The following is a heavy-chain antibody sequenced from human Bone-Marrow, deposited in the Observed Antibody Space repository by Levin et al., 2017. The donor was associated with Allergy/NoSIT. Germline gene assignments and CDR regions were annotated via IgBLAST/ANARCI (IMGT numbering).Heavy chain of an antibody. CDR3: AKDRYSSSWTNYDAFDI. CDR1: GFIFSDYA. D-gene: IGHD6-13*01. Sequence: GESLKISCEASGFIFSDYAMHWVRQVPGKGLQWVAVISHDGSTRYYADSVKGRFTISRDNSKNTLYLQMRSLRLEDAGVYYCAKDRYSSSWTNYDAFDIWGQGTVVTVSS. CDR2: ISHDGSTR. V-gene: IGHV3-30*04. J-gene: IGHJ3*02.